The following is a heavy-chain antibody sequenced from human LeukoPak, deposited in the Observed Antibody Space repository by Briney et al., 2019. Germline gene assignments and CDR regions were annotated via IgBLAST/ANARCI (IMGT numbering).Heavy chain of an antibody. D-gene: IGHD2-2*01. CDR3: ARDRAPALDYYYMDV. CDR1: GGSISSGGYY. J-gene: IGHJ6*03. Sequence: SETLSLTCTVSGGSISSGGYYWSWIRQHPGKGLEWIGYIYYSGSTYYNPPLKSRVTISVDTSKNQFSLKLSSVTAADTAVYYCARDRAPALDYYYMDVWGKGTTVTVSS. V-gene: IGHV4-31*03. CDR2: IYYSGST.